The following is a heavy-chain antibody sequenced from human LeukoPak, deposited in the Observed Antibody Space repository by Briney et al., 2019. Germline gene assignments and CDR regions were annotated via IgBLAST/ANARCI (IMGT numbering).Heavy chain of an antibody. CDR3: ARIMVRGVTHAFDI. D-gene: IGHD3-10*01. V-gene: IGHV2-70*01. Sequence: SGXTLVNPTPILTLTCTFSGFSLSTSAMCVSWIRQPPGKALEWLALIDWDDDKYYSTSLKTRLTISKDTSKNQVVLTMTNMDPVDTATYYCARIMVRGVTHAFDIWGQGTMVTVSS. J-gene: IGHJ3*02. CDR2: IDWDDDK. CDR1: GFSLSTSAMC.